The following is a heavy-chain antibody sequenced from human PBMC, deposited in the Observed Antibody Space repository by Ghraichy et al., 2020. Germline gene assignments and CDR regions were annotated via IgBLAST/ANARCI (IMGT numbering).Heavy chain of an antibody. D-gene: IGHD3-10*01. CDR3: ARDGTLSGSGSYSADYGLDV. CDR2: IHSTSIYK. V-gene: IGHV3-21*01. Sequence: GGSLRLSCAASGFTLSSYTMNWVRQAPGKGLEWVSSIHSTSIYKYYADSVKGRFTISRDNAKNSLYLEMNSLRAEDTAVYYCARDGTLSGSGSYSADYGLDVWGQGATVTVSS. CDR1: GFTLSSYT. J-gene: IGHJ6*02.